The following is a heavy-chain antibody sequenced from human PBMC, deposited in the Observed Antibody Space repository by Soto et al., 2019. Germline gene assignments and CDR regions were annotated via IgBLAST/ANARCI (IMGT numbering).Heavy chain of an antibody. J-gene: IGHJ4*02. V-gene: IGHV3-23*01. CDR3: AKDTRSTSVGFDY. Sequence: GGSLRLSCAASGFTSSSYAMSWVRQAPGKGLEWVSAISGSGGSTYYADSVRGRFTISRDNSKNTLYLQMNSLRAEDTAVYYCAKDTRSTSVGFDYWGQGTLVTVSS. D-gene: IGHD2-2*01. CDR2: ISGSGGST. CDR1: GFTSSSYA.